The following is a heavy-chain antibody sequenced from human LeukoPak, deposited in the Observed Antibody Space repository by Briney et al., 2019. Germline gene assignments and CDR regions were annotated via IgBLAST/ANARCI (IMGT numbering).Heavy chain of an antibody. Sequence: PGRSLRLSCAASGFTFSSYGMHWVRQAPGKGLEWVAVIWYDGSNKYYADSVKGRFTISRDNSKNTLYLQMNSLRAEDTAVYYCARGCGLHLSPTSSYYDSRCRYFDAWGQGTLVTVSS. V-gene: IGHV3-33*01. CDR3: ARGCGLHLSPTSSYYDSRCRYFDA. J-gene: IGHJ4*02. D-gene: IGHD3-22*01. CDR2: IWYDGSNK. CDR1: GFTFSSYG.